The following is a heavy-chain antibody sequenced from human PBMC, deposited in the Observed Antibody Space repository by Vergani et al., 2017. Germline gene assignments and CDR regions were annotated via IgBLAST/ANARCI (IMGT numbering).Heavy chain of an antibody. CDR3: AKDNVPGYYDSSGYFDY. CDR1: GFTFSHYS. V-gene: IGHV3-23*04. Sequence: EVQLVESGGGLAKPGGSLRLSCVASGFTFSHYSMNWVGQAPGKGLEWVSGISGIGGFTYYADSVKGRFTISRDNSKNTMFLQMNNLRAEDTAVYYCAKDNVPGYYDSSGYFDYWGQGTLVTVSS. J-gene: IGHJ4*02. D-gene: IGHD3-22*01. CDR2: ISGIGGFT.